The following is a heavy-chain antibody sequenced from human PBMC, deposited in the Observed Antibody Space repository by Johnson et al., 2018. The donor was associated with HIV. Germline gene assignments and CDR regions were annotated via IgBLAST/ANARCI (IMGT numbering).Heavy chain of an antibody. V-gene: IGHV3-15*01. CDR3: GTECGDWGCLNAFDI. J-gene: IGHJ3*02. D-gene: IGHD3-16*01. Sequence: VQLVESGGGLIHPGGSLRLSCAASGFTFSSSYMTWVRQAPGKGLEWVGRIKSKTDGGTTDYASPVKGRFTISRDDSKTTLSLQINSRKTEDKPVYYCGTECGDWGCLNAFDIWGQGTMVTVSS. CDR2: IKSKTDGGTT. CDR1: GFTFSSSY.